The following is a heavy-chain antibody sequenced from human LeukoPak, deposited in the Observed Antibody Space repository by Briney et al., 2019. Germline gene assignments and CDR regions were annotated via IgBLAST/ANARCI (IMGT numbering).Heavy chain of an antibody. J-gene: IGHJ6*03. CDR1: GGSINSYY. CDR3: ARDVNMDV. V-gene: IGHV4-59*12. Sequence: PSETLSLTCTVSGGSINSYYWSWIRQPPGKGLEWIGYIYYSGSTNYNPSLKSRVTISIDTSKNQFSLKLSSVTAADTAVYYCARDVNMDVWGKGTTVTVSS. D-gene: IGHD3-16*02. CDR2: IYYSGST.